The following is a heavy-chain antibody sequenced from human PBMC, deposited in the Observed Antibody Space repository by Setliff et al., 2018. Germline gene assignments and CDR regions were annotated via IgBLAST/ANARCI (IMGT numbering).Heavy chain of an antibody. CDR2: IFYSGSS. D-gene: IGHD1-26*01. CDR1: GVSIRSYY. Sequence: ETLSLTCTVSGVSIRSYYWSWIRQPPGKGLEWIGYIFYSGSSNYNPSLQSRVTISVDTSKNQFSLKLSSVTAADTAVYFCARDNTIVGATDYWGQGTLVTVSS. CDR3: ARDNTIVGATDY. V-gene: IGHV4-59*12. J-gene: IGHJ4*02.